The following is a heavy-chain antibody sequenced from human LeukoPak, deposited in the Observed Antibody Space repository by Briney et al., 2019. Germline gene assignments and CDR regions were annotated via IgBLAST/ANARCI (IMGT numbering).Heavy chain of an antibody. CDR1: GFTFGDYA. CDR3: ARSMVTIPIPGGY. J-gene: IGHJ4*02. Sequence: GGSLRLSCTASGFTFGDYAMSWFRQAPGKGLEWVSRINSDGSSTSYADSVKGRFTISRDNAKNTLYLQMNSLRAEDTAVYYCARSMVTIPIPGGYWGQGTLVTVSS. V-gene: IGHV3-74*01. D-gene: IGHD5-24*01. CDR2: INSDGSST.